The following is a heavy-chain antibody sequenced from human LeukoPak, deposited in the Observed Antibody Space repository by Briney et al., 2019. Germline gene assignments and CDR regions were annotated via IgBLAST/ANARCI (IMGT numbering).Heavy chain of an antibody. D-gene: IGHD4-17*01. J-gene: IGHJ4*02. V-gene: IGHV4-39*01. CDR3: ARHGADGDPYYFDY. CDR1: GGSISSYY. CDR2: IYYSGST. Sequence: SETLSLTCTVSGGSISSYYWSWIRQPPGKGLEWIGSIYYSGSTYYNPSLKSRVTISVDTSKNQFSLKLSSVTAADTAVYYCARHGADGDPYYFDYWGQGTLVTVSS.